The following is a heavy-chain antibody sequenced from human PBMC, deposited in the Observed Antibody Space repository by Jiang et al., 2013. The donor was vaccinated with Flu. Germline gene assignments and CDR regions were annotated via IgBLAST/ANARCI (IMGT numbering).Heavy chain of an antibody. D-gene: IGHD6-25*01. Sequence: VQLVESGGGVVHPGESLRLSCVASGYSFTNYKMHWVRQAPGKGLEWLAVISSDGRAKDYGGSVQGRFTISREDSKNTLFLQIDSLRFEDTAVYYCARDMGLLQRYFLDYWGQGTLVTVSS. CDR2: ISSDGRAK. V-gene: IGHV3-30-3*01. J-gene: IGHJ4*02. CDR3: ARDMGLLQRYFLDY. CDR1: GYSFTNYK.